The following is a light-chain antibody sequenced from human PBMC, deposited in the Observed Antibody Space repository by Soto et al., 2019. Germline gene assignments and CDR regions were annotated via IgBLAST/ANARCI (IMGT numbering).Light chain of an antibody. V-gene: IGKV3-20*01. CDR3: QQYDRSLYT. CDR1: QSISSTF. CDR2: GAS. J-gene: IGKJ2*01. Sequence: ENVLTQSPGTLSLSPGERATLSCRTSQSISSTFLAWYQQKPGQAPRLLIYGASSSATGIPDRFSGSGSGTDFTLTISTLEHEDFAVYYCQQYDRSLYTFGQGPKLEIK.